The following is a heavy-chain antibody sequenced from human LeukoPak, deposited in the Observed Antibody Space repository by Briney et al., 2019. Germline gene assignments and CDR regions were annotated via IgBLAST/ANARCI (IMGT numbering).Heavy chain of an antibody. V-gene: IGHV4-59*12. CDR1: GGSISSYY. Sequence: PSETLSLTCTVSGGSISSYYWSWIRQPPGKGLEWIGYIYYSGSTNYNPSLKSRVTISVDTSKNQFSLILTSVTAADTAVYYCARSGYTYGFRYYYYMDVWGKGTTVTVSS. D-gene: IGHD5-18*01. CDR3: ARSGYTYGFRYYYYMDV. J-gene: IGHJ6*03. CDR2: IYYSGST.